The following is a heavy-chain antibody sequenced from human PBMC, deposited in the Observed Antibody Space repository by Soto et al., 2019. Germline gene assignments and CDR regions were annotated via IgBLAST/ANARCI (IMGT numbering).Heavy chain of an antibody. CDR1: GFTFSTYG. V-gene: IGHV3-30*18. Sequence: GGSLRLSCAASGFTFSTYGIHWVRQAPGKGLEWVAVISYDGSGKYYADSVKSRFTISRDNSKNTLYLQMNSLRAEDTAMYYCAKGGVQLWSNDAFDIWGQGTMVTVSS. D-gene: IGHD3-10*01. J-gene: IGHJ3*02. CDR2: ISYDGSGK. CDR3: AKGGVQLWSNDAFDI.